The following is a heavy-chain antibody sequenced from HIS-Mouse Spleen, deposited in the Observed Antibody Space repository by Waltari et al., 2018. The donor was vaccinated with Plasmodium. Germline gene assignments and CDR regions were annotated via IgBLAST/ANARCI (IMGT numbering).Heavy chain of an antibody. V-gene: IGHV3-74*01. D-gene: IGHD4-4*01. J-gene: IGHJ4*02. CDR2: INSDGSST. CDR3: ARDKPSNYGYFDY. Sequence: EVQLVESGGGLVQPGGSLSLSCAASGFPFSSSWVHWVRQAPGKGLVWVSRINSDGSSTSYADSVKGRFTISRDNAKNTLYLQMNSLRAEDTAVYYCARDKPSNYGYFDYWGQGTLVTVSS. CDR1: GFPFSSSW.